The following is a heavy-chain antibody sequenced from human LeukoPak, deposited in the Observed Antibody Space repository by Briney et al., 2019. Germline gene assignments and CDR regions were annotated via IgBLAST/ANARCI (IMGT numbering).Heavy chain of an antibody. Sequence: PSETLSLTCAVYGGSFSGYYWSWIRQPPGKGLEWLGEINHSGSTNYNPSRKSRVTISVDTSKNQFSLKLSSVTAADTAVYYCARADIVVVVAATEAFDIWGQGTMVTVSS. CDR1: GGSFSGYY. D-gene: IGHD2-15*01. CDR3: ARADIVVVVAATEAFDI. V-gene: IGHV4-34*01. J-gene: IGHJ3*02. CDR2: INHSGST.